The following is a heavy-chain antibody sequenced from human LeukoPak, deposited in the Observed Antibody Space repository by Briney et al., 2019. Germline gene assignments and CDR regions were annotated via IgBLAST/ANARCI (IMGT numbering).Heavy chain of an antibody. V-gene: IGHV3-33*01. CDR1: GFSFSAYG. CDR2: IWYDGSNK. D-gene: IGHD3-16*01. Sequence: PGGALRLSCAASGFSFSAYGMHWVRQAPGKGLEWVAVIWYDGSNKYSVDSVKGRFTISRDNSKNTLYLQMDSLRVEDTAVYYCARGEGAYHYQMVYWGQGTLVTVSS. J-gene: IGHJ4*02. CDR3: ARGEGAYHYQMVY.